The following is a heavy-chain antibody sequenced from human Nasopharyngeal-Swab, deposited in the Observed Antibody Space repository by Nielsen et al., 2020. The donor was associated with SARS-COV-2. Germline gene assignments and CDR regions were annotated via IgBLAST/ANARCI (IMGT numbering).Heavy chain of an antibody. J-gene: IGHJ6*03. CDR2: INPNSGGT. D-gene: IGHD2-15*01. CDR1: GYSFTGYY. CDR3: ARDPGGILFPSYYMDV. V-gene: IGHV1-2*04. Sequence: ASVKVYCKASGYSFTGYYMHWVRQAPGQGLEWMGWINPNSGGTNYAQKFQGWVTMTRDTSISTAYMELSRLRSDDTAVYYCARDPGGILFPSYYMDVWGKGTTVTVSS.